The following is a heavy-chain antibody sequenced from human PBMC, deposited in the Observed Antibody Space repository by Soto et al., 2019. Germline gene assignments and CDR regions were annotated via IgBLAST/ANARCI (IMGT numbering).Heavy chain of an antibody. Sequence: QVQLQESGPGLVKPSGTLSLTCGVSGDYITSTNWWSWVRQPPGRGLEWIGEIYHSGTTHYNPSLKSRITILLDESKNQFSLNLSSVTAADTAVYYRARLKGPDHYGLDVWGQGTTVSVFS. V-gene: IGHV4-4*02. J-gene: IGHJ6*02. CDR3: ARLKGPDHYGLDV. CDR2: IYHSGTT. CDR1: GDYITSTNW.